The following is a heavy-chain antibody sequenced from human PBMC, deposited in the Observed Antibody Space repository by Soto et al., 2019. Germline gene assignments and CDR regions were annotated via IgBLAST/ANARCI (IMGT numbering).Heavy chain of an antibody. D-gene: IGHD3-22*01. J-gene: IGHJ5*02. V-gene: IGHV4-59*02. CDR3: ARSYYDSTGFAVDP. Sequence: QMQLQESGPGLVKPSETLSLTCTVSGASVNTGYWSWIRQPPGKGLEWIGFMYFGGSFNYNPSLQSRFTISVETSNSRFSMSLPSVTAAGTAVYYCARSYYDSTGFAVDPWGQGILVTVSS. CDR2: MYFGGSF. CDR1: GASVNTGY.